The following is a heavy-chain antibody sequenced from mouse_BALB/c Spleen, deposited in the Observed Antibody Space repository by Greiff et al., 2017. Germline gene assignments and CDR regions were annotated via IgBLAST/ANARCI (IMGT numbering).Heavy chain of an antibody. CDR1: GFTFSSYG. CDR3: ARQGHPYYAMDY. D-gene: IGHD3-3*01. CDR2: ISSGGSYT. Sequence: EVKVVESGGDLVKPGGSLKLSCAASGFTFSSYGMSWVRQTPDKRLEWVATISSGGSYTYYPDSVKGRFTISRDNAKNTLYLQMSSLKSEDTAMYYCARQGHPYYAMDYWGQGTSVTVSS. J-gene: IGHJ4*01. V-gene: IGHV5-6*01.